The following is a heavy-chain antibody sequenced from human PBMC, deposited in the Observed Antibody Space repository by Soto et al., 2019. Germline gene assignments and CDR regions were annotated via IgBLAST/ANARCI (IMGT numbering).Heavy chain of an antibody. Sequence: SETLSLTCTVSGGSISSYYWSWIRQPPGKGLEWTGYIYYSGSTNYNPSLKSRVTISVDTSKNQFSLKLSSVTAADTAVYYCARDRIAAAGTAYYYYGMDVWGQGTTVTVSS. V-gene: IGHV4-59*01. CDR3: ARDRIAAAGTAYYYYGMDV. CDR2: IYYSGST. J-gene: IGHJ6*02. D-gene: IGHD6-13*01. CDR1: GGSISSYY.